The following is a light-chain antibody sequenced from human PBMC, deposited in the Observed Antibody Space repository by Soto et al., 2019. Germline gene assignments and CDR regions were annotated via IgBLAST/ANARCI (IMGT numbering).Light chain of an antibody. CDR3: QSYDSSVSGVV. V-gene: IGLV1-40*01. CDR2: GNS. J-gene: IGLJ2*01. Sequence: QSVLTLPPSVSGAPGQRVTISCTGSSSNIGAGYDVHWYQQLPGTAPKLLIYGNSNRPSGVPDRFSGSKSGTSASLAITGLQAEDEADYYCQSYDSSVSGVVFGGGTKLTVL. CDR1: SSNIGAGYD.